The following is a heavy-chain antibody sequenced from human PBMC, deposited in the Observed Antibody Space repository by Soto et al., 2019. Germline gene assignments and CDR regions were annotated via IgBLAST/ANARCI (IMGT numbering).Heavy chain of an antibody. J-gene: IGHJ6*03. CDR3: ARGGSIAARNYYYYYYMDV. CDR1: GGSFSGYY. D-gene: IGHD6-6*01. Sequence: QVQLQQWGAGLLKPSETLSLTCAVYGGSFSGYYWSWIRQPPGKGLEWIGEINHSGSTNYNPSLKSRVTISVDTSKYQFSLKLSSVTAADTAVYYCARGGSIAARNYYYYYYMDVWGKGITVTVSS. CDR2: INHSGST. V-gene: IGHV4-34*01.